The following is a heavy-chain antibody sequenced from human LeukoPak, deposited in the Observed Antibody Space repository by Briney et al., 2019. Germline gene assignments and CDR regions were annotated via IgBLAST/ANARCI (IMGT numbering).Heavy chain of an antibody. Sequence: ASVKVSCKASGYTFTSYGLSWVRQAPGQGLEWMGWIIAYNGKTNYAQKLQGRVTITTDTSTSTAYMELRSLRSDDTAVYYCARISCSGGSCYSPQIDYWGQGTLVTVSS. CDR3: ARISCSGGSCYSPQIDY. CDR2: IIAYNGKT. D-gene: IGHD2-15*01. J-gene: IGHJ4*02. CDR1: GYTFTSYG. V-gene: IGHV1-18*01.